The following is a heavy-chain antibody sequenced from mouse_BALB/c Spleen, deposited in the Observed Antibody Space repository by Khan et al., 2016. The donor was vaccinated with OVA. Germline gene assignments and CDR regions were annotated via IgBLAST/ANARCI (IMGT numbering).Heavy chain of an antibody. CDR2: ISSGGSYT. J-gene: IGHJ3*01. CDR1: GFTFSTYG. D-gene: IGHD1-1*01. Sequence: EVKLVESGGDLVKPGGSLKLSCAASGFTFSTYGMSWVRQTPDKRLEWVAAISSGGSYTYYPDSVKGRFTISRDNAKNTLNLQMSSLKSEDTAMYYCTRLAYYYNSEGFAYWGQETLVTVSA. V-gene: IGHV5-6*01. CDR3: TRLAYYYNSEGFAY.